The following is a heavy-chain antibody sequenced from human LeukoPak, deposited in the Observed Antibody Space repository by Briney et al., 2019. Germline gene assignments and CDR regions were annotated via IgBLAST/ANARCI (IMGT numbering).Heavy chain of an antibody. CDR2: ISSSSSYI. V-gene: IGHV3-21*01. CDR1: GLTFSSYS. D-gene: IGHD3-22*01. CDR3: ARDLENYYDSSGYYSPALGY. Sequence: GGSLRLSCAASGLTFSSYSMNWVRQAPGKGLEWVSSISSSSSYIYYADSVKGRFTISRDNAKNSLYLQMNSLRAEDTAVYYCARDLENYYDSSGYYSPALGYWGQGTLVTVSS. J-gene: IGHJ4*02.